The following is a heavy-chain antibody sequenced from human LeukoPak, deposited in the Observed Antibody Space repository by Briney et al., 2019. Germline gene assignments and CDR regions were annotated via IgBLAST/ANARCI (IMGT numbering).Heavy chain of an antibody. D-gene: IGHD3-9*01. J-gene: IGHJ6*02. CDR3: ARTSPAIPLLRYFDWSSSPMDV. CDR1: GGSISSYY. V-gene: IGHV4-59*01. Sequence: PSETLSLTCTVSGGSISSYYWSWIRQPPGKGLEWIGYVYYSGSTNYNPSLKSRVTISVDTSKNQFSLKLSSVTAADTAVYYCARTSPAIPLLRYFDWSSSPMDVWGQGTTVTVSS. CDR2: VYYSGST.